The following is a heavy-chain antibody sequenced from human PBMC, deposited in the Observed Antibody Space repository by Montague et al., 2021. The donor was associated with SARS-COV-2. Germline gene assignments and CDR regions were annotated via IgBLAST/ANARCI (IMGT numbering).Heavy chain of an antibody. V-gene: IGHV4-39*07. CDR3: ASSPLRTSGANWYDKYFQH. J-gene: IGHJ1*01. D-gene: IGHD1-1*01. Sequence: SETLSLTCTVSGGSISVSSYYWVWIRQPPGKGLEWIGSIYYGGTADYNPSLKSRVTISVDTSNNQFSLKLTSLTAADTAVYPCASSPLRTSGANWYDKYFQHWGQGTRVTVSS. CDR1: GGSISVSSYY. CDR2: IYYGGTA.